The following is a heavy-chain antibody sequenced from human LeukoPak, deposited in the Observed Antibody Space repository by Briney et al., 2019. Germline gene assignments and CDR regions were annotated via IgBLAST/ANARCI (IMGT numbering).Heavy chain of an antibody. J-gene: IGHJ6*03. Sequence: SETLSLTCAVYGGSFSGYYWSWIRQPPGKGLEWIGGINHSGSTNYNPSLKSRVTISVDTSKNQFSLKLSSVTAADTAVYYCARVFSSNYYYYYYYMDAWGKGTTVTVSS. D-gene: IGHD6-6*01. CDR2: INHSGST. V-gene: IGHV4-34*01. CDR1: GGSFSGYY. CDR3: ARVFSSNYYYYYYYMDA.